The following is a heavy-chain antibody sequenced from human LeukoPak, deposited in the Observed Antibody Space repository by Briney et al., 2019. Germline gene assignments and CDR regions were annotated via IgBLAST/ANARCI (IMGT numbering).Heavy chain of an antibody. V-gene: IGHV1-69*05. CDR1: GGTFSSYA. CDR3: AREIVTERSVTIWFDY. D-gene: IGHD2-21*02. Sequence: GSSVKVSCKASGGTFSSYAISWVRQAPGQGLEWMGGIIPIFGTANYAQKFQGRVTITTDESTSTAYMELSSLRSEDTAVYYCAREIVTERSVTIWFDYWGQGTLVTVSS. J-gene: IGHJ4*02. CDR2: IIPIFGTA.